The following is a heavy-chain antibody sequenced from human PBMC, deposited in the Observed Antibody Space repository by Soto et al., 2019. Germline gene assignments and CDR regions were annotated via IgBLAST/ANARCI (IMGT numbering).Heavy chain of an antibody. CDR2: IIPILGIA. CDR1: GGTFSSYT. J-gene: IGHJ5*02. V-gene: IGHV1-69*02. CDR3: ARAPDYDLNWFDP. D-gene: IGHD3-3*01. Sequence: SVKVSCKASGGTFSSYTISWVRQAPGQGLEWMGRIIPILGIANYAQKFQGRVTITADKSTSTAYMELSSLRSEDTAVYYCARAPDYDLNWFDPWGQGTLVTVSS.